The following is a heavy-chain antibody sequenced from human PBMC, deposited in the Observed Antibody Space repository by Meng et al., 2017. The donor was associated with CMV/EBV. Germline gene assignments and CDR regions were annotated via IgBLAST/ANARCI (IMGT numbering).Heavy chain of an antibody. Sequence: SETLSLTCTVSGGSINSNNYYWGWIRQPPGKGLEWIGSISYSGSTYYNPSLKGRVTISVDTSKNQFSLKLSSVTAADTAVHFCARRSVYGWFDRWGQGTLVTVSS. CDR2: ISYSGST. J-gene: IGHJ5*02. CDR3: ARRSVYGWFDR. D-gene: IGHD1-14*01. V-gene: IGHV4-39*01. CDR1: GGSINSNNYY.